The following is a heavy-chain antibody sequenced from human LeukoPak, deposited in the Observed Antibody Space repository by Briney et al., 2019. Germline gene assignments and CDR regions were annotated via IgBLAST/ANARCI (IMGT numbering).Heavy chain of an antibody. Sequence: GRSLRLSCAASGFTFSSYAMSWVRQAPGKGLEWVSSISSSSSYIYYADSVKGRFTISRDNAKNSLYLQMNSLRAEDTAVYYCARDNWGVFDYWGQGTLVTVSS. CDR1: GFTFSSYA. V-gene: IGHV3-21*01. CDR3: ARDNWGVFDY. D-gene: IGHD7-27*01. CDR2: ISSSSSYI. J-gene: IGHJ4*02.